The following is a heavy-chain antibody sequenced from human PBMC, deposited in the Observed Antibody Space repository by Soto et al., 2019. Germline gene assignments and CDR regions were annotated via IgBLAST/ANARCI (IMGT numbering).Heavy chain of an antibody. CDR2: IWYDGSNK. CDR1: GFTFSSYG. Sequence: HPGGSLRLXCAASGFTFSSYGMHWVRQAPGKGLEWVAVIWYDGSNKYYADSVKGRFTISRDNSKNTLYLQMNSLRAEDTAVYYCARGSPRNTDFDYWGQGTLVTVSS. J-gene: IGHJ4*02. D-gene: IGHD1-1*01. CDR3: ARGSPRNTDFDY. V-gene: IGHV3-33*01.